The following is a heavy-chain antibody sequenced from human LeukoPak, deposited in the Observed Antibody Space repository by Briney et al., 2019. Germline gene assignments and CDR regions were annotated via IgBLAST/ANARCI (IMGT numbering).Heavy chain of an antibody. CDR2: ISYDGSNK. CDR3: AKASLRYFDWFSDY. J-gene: IGHJ4*02. Sequence: GGSLRLSCAASGFTFSSYAMHWVRQAPGKGLEWVAVISYDGSNKYYADSVKGRFPISRDNSRNTLHLQMNSLRTEDKAVFSCAKASLRYFDWFSDYRVQGTLVTVRS. V-gene: IGHV3-30*18. D-gene: IGHD3-9*01. CDR1: GFTFSSYA.